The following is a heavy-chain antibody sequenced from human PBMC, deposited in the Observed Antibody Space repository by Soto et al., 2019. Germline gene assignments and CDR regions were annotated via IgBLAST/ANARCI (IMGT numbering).Heavy chain of an antibody. CDR2: IYSGGST. J-gene: IGHJ4*02. D-gene: IGHD3-10*01. V-gene: IGHV3-66*01. Sequence: VQLVESGGGLVQPGGSLRLSCAASGFTVSSNYMSWVRQAPGKGLEWVSVIYSGGSTYYADSVKGRFTISRDNSKNTLYLQMNSLRAEDTAVYYCARTPSMVRGVPFFDYWGQGTLVTVSS. CDR1: GFTVSSNY. CDR3: ARTPSMVRGVPFFDY.